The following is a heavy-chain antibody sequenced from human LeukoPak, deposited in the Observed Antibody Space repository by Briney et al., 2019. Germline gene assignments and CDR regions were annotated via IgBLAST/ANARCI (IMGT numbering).Heavy chain of an antibody. CDR3: ARDGRRGPQDYFDY. V-gene: IGHV4-59*01. CDR1: GGSISSYY. CDR2: IYYSGST. J-gene: IGHJ4*02. D-gene: IGHD3-10*01. Sequence: PSETLSLTCTVSGGSISSYYWSWIRQPPGKGLEWIGYIYYSGSTNYNPSLKSRVTISVDTSKNQFSLKLSSVTAADTAVYYCARDGRRGPQDYFDYWGQGTLVTVSS.